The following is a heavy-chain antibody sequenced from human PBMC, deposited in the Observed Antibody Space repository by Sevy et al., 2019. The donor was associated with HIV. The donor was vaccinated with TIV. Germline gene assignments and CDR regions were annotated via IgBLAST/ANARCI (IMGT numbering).Heavy chain of an antibody. CDR2: ISGRGGST. V-gene: IGHV3-23*01. D-gene: IGHD7-27*01. CDR1: GLTFSNYA. J-gene: IGHJ4*02. CDR3: AKDRGVVTGDLYSYLDY. Sequence: GGSLRLSCAVSGLTFSNYAMSWVRQAPGKGLEWVSSISGRGGSTYYADSVKGRFTSSRDNSKNTLYLQMNSLRGEDTAVYYCAKDRGVVTGDLYSYLDYWGQGTLVTVSS.